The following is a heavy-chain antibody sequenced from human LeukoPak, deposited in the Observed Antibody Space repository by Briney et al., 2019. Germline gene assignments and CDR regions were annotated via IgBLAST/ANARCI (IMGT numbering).Heavy chain of an antibody. CDR3: ASSGWPINWFDP. D-gene: IGHD6-19*01. CDR1: GYTFTGYY. Sequence: ASVKVSCKASGYTFTGYYMHWVRQAPGQGLEWMGWISSYNGDTNYALKLQGRVSMTTDTSTSTAYMELRSLRSDDTAVYYCASSGWPINWFDPWGQGTLVTVSS. CDR2: ISSYNGDT. V-gene: IGHV1-18*04. J-gene: IGHJ5*02.